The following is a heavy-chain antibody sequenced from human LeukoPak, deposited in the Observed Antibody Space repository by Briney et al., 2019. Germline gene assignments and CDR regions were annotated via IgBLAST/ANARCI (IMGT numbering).Heavy chain of an antibody. CDR3: TTDRGLGLIQLFH. D-gene: IGHD5-18*01. CDR2: IKSKTDGGTT. J-gene: IGHJ3*01. CDR1: GFSFSNAW. V-gene: IGHV3-15*01. Sequence: GGSLTLSCAASGFSFSNAWMSWVRQAPGRGREWVGRIKSKTDGGTTDYAAPVKGRFPITTHDSKNTLYLQMDRLTSEDTAVYYCTTDRGLGLIQLFHWGQGTMVTVSS.